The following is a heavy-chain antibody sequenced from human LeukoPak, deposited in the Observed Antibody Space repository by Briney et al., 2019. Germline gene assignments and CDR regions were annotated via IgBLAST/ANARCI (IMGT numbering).Heavy chain of an antibody. D-gene: IGHD1-26*01. J-gene: IGHJ4*02. CDR3: AKAPSAVGATYYSDY. V-gene: IGHV3-23*01. Sequence: GGSLRLSCAASGFTFSSYAMSWVRQAPGKGLEWVSAISGSGGSTYYADSVKGRFTISRDNSKNTLYLQMNSRRAEDTAVYYCAKAPSAVGATYYSDYWGQGTLVTVSS. CDR2: ISGSGGST. CDR1: GFTFSSYA.